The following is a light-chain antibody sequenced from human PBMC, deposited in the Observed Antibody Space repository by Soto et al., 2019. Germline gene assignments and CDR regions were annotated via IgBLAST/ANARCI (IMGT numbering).Light chain of an antibody. Sequence: DIQMTQSPSSLSASVGDRVTITCQASQDISNYLNWYQQKPGKAPKLLIYDASNLETGVPSRFSGSGPGTDFTFTISRLQPEDIATYYCQQYDNLPPLTFGGGTKVEIK. CDR3: QQYDNLPPLT. V-gene: IGKV1-33*01. J-gene: IGKJ4*01. CDR1: QDISNY. CDR2: DAS.